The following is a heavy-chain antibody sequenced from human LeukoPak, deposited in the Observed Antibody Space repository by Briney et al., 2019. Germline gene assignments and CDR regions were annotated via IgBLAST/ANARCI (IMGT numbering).Heavy chain of an antibody. CDR1: GGSISSSSYY. D-gene: IGHD2-2*01. CDR2: IYYSGST. J-gene: IGHJ4*02. V-gene: IGHV4-39*01. Sequence: SETLSLTCTVSGGSISSSSYYWGWIRQPPGKGLEWIGSIYYSGSTYYNPSPKSRVTISVDTSKNQFSLKLSSVTAADTAVYYCARVPNPYIVVVPAAASTYAGWGQGTLVTVSS. CDR3: ARVPNPYIVVVPAAASTYAG.